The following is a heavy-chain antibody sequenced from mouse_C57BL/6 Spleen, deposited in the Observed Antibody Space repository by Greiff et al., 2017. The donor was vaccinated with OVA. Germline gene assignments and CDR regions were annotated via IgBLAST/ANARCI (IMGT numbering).Heavy chain of an antibody. CDR1: GYTFTSYW. V-gene: IGHV1-55*01. J-gene: IGHJ2*01. Sequence: VKLQQPGAELVKPGASVKMSCKASGYTFTSYWITWVKQRPGQGLAWIGDIYPGSGSTNYNEKFKSKATLTVDTSSSTAYMQLSSLTSEDSAVYYCAIYDGYYEGYFDYWGQGTTLTVSS. CDR2: IYPGSGST. CDR3: AIYDGYYEGYFDY. D-gene: IGHD2-3*01.